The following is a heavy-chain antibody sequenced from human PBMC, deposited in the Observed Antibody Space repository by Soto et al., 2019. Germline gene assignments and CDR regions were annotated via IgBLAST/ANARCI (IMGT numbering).Heavy chain of an antibody. CDR1: GCTFTSSA. V-gene: IGHV1-58*02. D-gene: IGHD2-2*01. CDR2: IVVGSGNT. J-gene: IGHJ6*01. Sequence: GASVKVSCKASGCTFTSSAMQWVRQARGQRLEWIGWIVVGSGNTNYAQKFQERVTITRDMSTSTAYMELSSLRSEDTAVYYCARGPRGCQLLPSTSLFCGMDGWG. CDR3: ARGPRGCQLLPSTSLFCGMDG.